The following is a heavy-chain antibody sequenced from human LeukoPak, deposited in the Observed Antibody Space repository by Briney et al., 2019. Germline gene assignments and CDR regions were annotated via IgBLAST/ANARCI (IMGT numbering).Heavy chain of an antibody. CDR2: IIPILAIA. CDR3: ARVSDGSGSYYVDY. D-gene: IGHD3-10*01. Sequence: ASVKVSCKASGGTFTSYAIGWVRQAPGQGLEWMGRIIPILAIANTAQKFQGRVTITADTSSSTAYMELSSLRSEDTAVYYCARVSDGSGSYYVDYWGQGTLVTVAS. V-gene: IGHV1-69*04. CDR1: GGTFTSYA. J-gene: IGHJ4*02.